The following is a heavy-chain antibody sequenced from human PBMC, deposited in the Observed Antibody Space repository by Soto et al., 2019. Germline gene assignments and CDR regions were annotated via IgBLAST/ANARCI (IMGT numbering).Heavy chain of an antibody. CDR1: GYTFTSYA. D-gene: IGHD6-13*01. CDR3: AREHPIAAAGTYGPYYYYYMDV. Sequence: ASVKVSCKASGYTFTSYAMHWVRQAPGQRLEWMGWINAGNGNTKYSQKFQGRVTITRDTSASTAYMELSSLRSEDTAVYYCAREHPIAAAGTYGPYYYYYMDVWGKGTTVTVSS. V-gene: IGHV1-3*01. CDR2: INAGNGNT. J-gene: IGHJ6*03.